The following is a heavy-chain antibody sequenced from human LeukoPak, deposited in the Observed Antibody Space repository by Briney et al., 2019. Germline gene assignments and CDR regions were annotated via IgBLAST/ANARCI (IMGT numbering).Heavy chain of an antibody. CDR1: GFTFNNYA. J-gene: IGHJ4*02. V-gene: IGHV3-23*01. Sequence: PGGSLRLSCVVSGFTFNNYAMSWVRQAPGKGLEWVSLISGSGDKTYYADSVKGRFTISRDNSKNTLYLQVNSLRADDTAVYYCAKDDPNDYKPWIYWGQGTLVIVSS. CDR2: ISGSGDKT. D-gene: IGHD4-11*01. CDR3: AKDDPNDYKPWIY.